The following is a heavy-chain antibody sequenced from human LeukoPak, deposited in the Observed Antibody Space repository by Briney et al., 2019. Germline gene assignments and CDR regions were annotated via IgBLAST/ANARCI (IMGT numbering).Heavy chain of an antibody. D-gene: IGHD5-12*01. CDR3: AKGGGYESAGDY. V-gene: IGHV3-30*18. CDR2: ISYDGSNK. Sequence: PGRSLRLSCAASGFTFSSYGMHWVRQAPGKGLEWVAVISYDGSNKYYADSVKGRFTISRDNSKNTLYLQMNSLRAEDTAVYYCAKGGGYESAGDYWGQGPLVTVSS. J-gene: IGHJ4*02. CDR1: GFTFSSYG.